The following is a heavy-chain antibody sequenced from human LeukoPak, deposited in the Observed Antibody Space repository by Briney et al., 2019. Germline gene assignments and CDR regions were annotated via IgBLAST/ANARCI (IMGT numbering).Heavy chain of an antibody. J-gene: IGHJ4*02. CDR3: ASLRTGDFDY. V-gene: IGHV4-39*01. CDR2: IYYSGST. CDR1: GGSISSNSYY. D-gene: IGHD3-10*01. Sequence: SETLSLTCAVSGGSISSNSYYWGWIRQPPGKGLGWIGSIYYSGSTYYNPSLKSRVTISVDTSKNQFSLKLSSVTAANTAVYYCASLRTGDFDYWGQGALVTVSS.